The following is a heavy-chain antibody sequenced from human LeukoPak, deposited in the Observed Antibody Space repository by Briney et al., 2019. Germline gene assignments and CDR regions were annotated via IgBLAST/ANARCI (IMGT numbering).Heavy chain of an antibody. J-gene: IGHJ4*02. CDR2: IYYSGST. CDR3: ARGGPTVTAYSSFDY. V-gene: IGHV4-59*01. CDR1: GGFISSYY. Sequence: PSETLSLTCTVSGGFISSYYWYWIRQPPGKGLEWIGYIYYSGSTNYNPSLESRVTISVDTSKNQFSLKLSSVTAADTAVYYCARGGPTVTAYSSFDYWGPGTLVTVSS. D-gene: IGHD2-21*02.